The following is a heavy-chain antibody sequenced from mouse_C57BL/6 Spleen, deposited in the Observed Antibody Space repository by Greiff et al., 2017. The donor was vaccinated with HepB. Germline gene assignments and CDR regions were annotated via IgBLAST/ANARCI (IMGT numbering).Heavy chain of an antibody. CDR1: GYAFSSSW. CDR3: ARSQSNPWAMDY. CDR2: IYPGDGDT. D-gene: IGHD2-5*01. Sequence: QVQLQQSGPELVKPGASVKISCKASGYAFSSSWMNWVKQRPGKGLEWIGRIYPGDGDTNYNGKFKGKATLTADKSSSTAYMQLSSLTSEDSAVYFCARSQSNPWAMDYWGQGTSVTVSS. V-gene: IGHV1-82*01. J-gene: IGHJ4*01.